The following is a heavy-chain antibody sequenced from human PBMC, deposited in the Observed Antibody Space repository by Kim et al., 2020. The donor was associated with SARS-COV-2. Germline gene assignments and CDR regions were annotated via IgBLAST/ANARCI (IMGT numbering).Heavy chain of an antibody. J-gene: IGHJ4*02. Sequence: YYVGSVTGRFTTSGAHSTNTLYVQMNSLRTEDTAGYYCAREVGLAAAFDFWGQGTLVTVSS. CDR3: AREVGLAAAFDF. V-gene: IGHV3-30*01. D-gene: IGHD6-13*01.